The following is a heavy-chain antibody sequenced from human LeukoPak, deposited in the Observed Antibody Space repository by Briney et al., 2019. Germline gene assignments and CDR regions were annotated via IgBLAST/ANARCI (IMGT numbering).Heavy chain of an antibody. CDR2: IGTVDNT. CDR1: GFTFSTYD. CDR3: VRGAVTGFDF. Sequence: PGGSLRLSCAASGFTFSTYDFHWVRQATGKGLEWVSSIGTVDNTYYIDSVKGRFFISRENAENSLYLQMNSLRAGDTAVYYCVRGAVTGFDFWGQGTLVTVSP. J-gene: IGHJ4*02. V-gene: IGHV3-13*01. D-gene: IGHD6-19*01.